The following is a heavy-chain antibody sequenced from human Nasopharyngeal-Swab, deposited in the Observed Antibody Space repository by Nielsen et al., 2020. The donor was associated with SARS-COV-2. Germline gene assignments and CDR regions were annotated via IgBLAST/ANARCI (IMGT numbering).Heavy chain of an antibody. D-gene: IGHD3-3*01. J-gene: IGHJ4*02. CDR2: IYYTGST. Sequence: SQTLSLTCTVSAGSLSSGGYYWSWLRQPPGKGLDWIGHIYYTGSTYYNPSLKRRVTISVDPSKTQFSLKLCSVTAADTAVYYCARANRSGIFGVVLNCDYWGQGTLVTVSS. CDR3: ARANRSGIFGVVLNCDY. V-gene: IGHV4-31*03. CDR1: AGSLSSGGYY.